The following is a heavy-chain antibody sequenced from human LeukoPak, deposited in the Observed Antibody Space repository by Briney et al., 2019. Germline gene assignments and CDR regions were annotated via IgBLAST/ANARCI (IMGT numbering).Heavy chain of an antibody. CDR3: ARADIVVVPAATYYYGMDV. V-gene: IGHV3-21*01. Sequence: PGGSLRLSCAASGFTFSSYSMNWVRQAPGKGLEWVSSISSSSSHIYYADSVKSRFTISRDNAKNSLYLQMNSLRAEDTAVYYCARADIVVVPAATYYYGMDVWGQGTTVTVSS. CDR1: GFTFSSYS. CDR2: ISSSSSHI. D-gene: IGHD2-2*01. J-gene: IGHJ6*02.